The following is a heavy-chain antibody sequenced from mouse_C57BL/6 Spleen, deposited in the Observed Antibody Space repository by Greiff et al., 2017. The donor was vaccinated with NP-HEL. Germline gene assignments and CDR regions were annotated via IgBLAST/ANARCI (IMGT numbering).Heavy chain of an antibody. CDR2: IRLKSDNYAT. V-gene: IGHV6-3*01. CDR3: TSLSSKAY. Sequence: EVKLEESGGGLVQPGGSMKLSCVASGFTFSNYWMNWVRQSPEKGLEWVAQIRLKSDNYATHYAESVKGRFTISRDDSKSSVYLQMNNLRAEDTGIYYCTSLSSKAYWGQGTLVTVSA. CDR1: GFTFSNYW. J-gene: IGHJ3*01.